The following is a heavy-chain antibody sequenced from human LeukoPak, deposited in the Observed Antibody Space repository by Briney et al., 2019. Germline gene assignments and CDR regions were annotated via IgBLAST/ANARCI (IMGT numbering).Heavy chain of an antibody. CDR3: TRVGYIDEGIDY. J-gene: IGHJ4*02. D-gene: IGHD5-24*01. CDR2: IKQDGSKK. V-gene: IGHV3-7*04. Sequence: XPXKXLXWVANIKQDGSKKSYVDSVKGRFTISRDNAKNSLYLQMNSLRAEDTAIYYCTRVGYIDEGIDYWGQGTLVTVSS.